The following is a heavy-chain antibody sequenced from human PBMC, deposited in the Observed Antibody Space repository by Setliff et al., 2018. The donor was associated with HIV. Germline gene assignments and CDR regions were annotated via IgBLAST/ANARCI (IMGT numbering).Heavy chain of an antibody. CDR2: ISAYNGNT. Sequence: ASVKVSCKASGYTFTSYGISWVRQAPGQGLEWMGWISAYNGNTNYAQKVQGRVTMTTDTSTSTAYMELRSLRSDDTAVYYCARRKYCSGGSCYSADGAFDIWGQGTMVTVSS. CDR3: ARRKYCSGGSCYSADGAFDI. J-gene: IGHJ3*02. CDR1: GYTFTSYG. V-gene: IGHV1-18*01. D-gene: IGHD2-15*01.